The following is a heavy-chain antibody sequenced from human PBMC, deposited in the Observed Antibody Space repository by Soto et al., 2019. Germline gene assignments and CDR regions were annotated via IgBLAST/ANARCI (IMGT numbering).Heavy chain of an antibody. CDR1: GYTFTGYY. Sequence: ASVKVSCKASGYTFTGYYMHWVRQAPGQGLEWMGWINPNSGGTNYAQKFQGWVTMTTDTSISTAYMELSRLRSDDTAVYYCERAPGLSAAGTPTSLGYWGEGTLVTAAS. J-gene: IGHJ4*02. CDR3: ERAPGLSAAGTPTSLGY. V-gene: IGHV1-2*04. CDR2: INPNSGGT. D-gene: IGHD6-13*01.